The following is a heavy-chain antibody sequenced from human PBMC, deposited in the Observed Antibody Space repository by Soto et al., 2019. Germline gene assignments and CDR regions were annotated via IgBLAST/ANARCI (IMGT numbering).Heavy chain of an antibody. V-gene: IGHV1-18*01. CDR2: ISAYNGNT. Sequence: QVQLVQSGAEVKKPGASVKVSCKASGYTFTSYGISWVRQAPGQGLEWMGWISAYNGNTNYAQKLQGRVTMTTDTSTSTAYTEVRSLTSAATAVYYWARASGSSYRFDPWGQGTLVTVSS. CDR1: GYTFTSYG. J-gene: IGHJ5*02. D-gene: IGHD1-26*01. CDR3: ARASGSSYRFDP.